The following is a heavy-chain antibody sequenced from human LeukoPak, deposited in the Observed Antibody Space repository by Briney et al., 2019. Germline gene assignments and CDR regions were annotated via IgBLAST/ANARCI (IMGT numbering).Heavy chain of an antibody. CDR2: IYTSGST. Sequence: SETLSLTCTVSGGSLSSYYWSWIRQPAGKGLEWIGRIYTSGSTNYNPSLKSRVTMSVDTSKNQFSLKLSSVTAADTAVYYCARDGGGYSYGPLRYFYYWGQGTLVTVSS. V-gene: IGHV4-4*07. J-gene: IGHJ4*02. CDR3: ARDGGGYSYGPLRYFYY. D-gene: IGHD5-18*01. CDR1: GGSLSSYY.